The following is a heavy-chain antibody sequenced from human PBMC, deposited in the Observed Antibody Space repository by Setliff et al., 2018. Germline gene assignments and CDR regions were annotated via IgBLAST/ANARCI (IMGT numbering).Heavy chain of an antibody. J-gene: IGHJ4*02. Sequence: ASVKVSCKASGYTFTSYGLSWVRQAPGQGLDWMGWISAYNGHTNYSQKLQGRVTIITYTSTRPAYMDVKSLTSDDTAVYYGDRLVRYCTRTRWHRTPVTEYWGQGTLVTVSS. CDR3: DRLVRYCTRTRWHRTPVTEY. CDR2: ISAYNGHT. CDR1: GYTFTSYG. D-gene: IGHD2-2*01. V-gene: IGHV1-18*01.